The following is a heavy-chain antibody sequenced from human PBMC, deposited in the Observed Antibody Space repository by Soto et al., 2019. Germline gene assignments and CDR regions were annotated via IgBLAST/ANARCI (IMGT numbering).Heavy chain of an antibody. CDR3: ARGRGGDYYYYGMDV. CDR1: GFTVSSNY. J-gene: IGHJ6*02. CDR2: IYSGGST. D-gene: IGHD3-16*01. Sequence: GGSLRLSCAASGFTVSSNYMSWVRQAPGKGLEWVSVIYSGGSTYYADSVKGRFTISRDNSKNTLYLQMNSLRAEDTAVYYCARGRGGDYYYYGMDVWGQGTTVTVS. V-gene: IGHV3-53*01.